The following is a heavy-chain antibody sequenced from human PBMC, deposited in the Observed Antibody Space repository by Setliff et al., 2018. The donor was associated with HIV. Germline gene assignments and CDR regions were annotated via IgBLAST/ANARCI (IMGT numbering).Heavy chain of an antibody. CDR1: GFSLSSSGVG. J-gene: IGHJ4*02. CDR2: IYWNDDK. V-gene: IGHV2-5*01. D-gene: IGHD1-26*01. CDR3: AHQRFEWEPLGY. Sequence: SGPTLVNPTQTLTLTCTFSGFSLSSSGVGVGWIRQPPGKALECLAIIYWNDDKRYSPSLRSRLTITKDTSKNQVVFIMTNMDPVDTATYYCAHQRFEWEPLGYWGQGTLVTVS.